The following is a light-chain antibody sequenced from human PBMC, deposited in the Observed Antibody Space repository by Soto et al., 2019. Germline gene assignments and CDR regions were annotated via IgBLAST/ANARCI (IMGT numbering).Light chain of an antibody. CDR2: DAS. Sequence: IHMTQSASSVSASVGNRVTITCRASQGISSWLAWYQQKPGRAPKLLIYDASTLESGVPSRFSGSGSETEFTLTLSRLRPDDFATYFCHSRAFGQGTRLEIK. CDR1: QGISSW. J-gene: IGKJ5*01. V-gene: IGKV1-12*01. CDR3: HSRA.